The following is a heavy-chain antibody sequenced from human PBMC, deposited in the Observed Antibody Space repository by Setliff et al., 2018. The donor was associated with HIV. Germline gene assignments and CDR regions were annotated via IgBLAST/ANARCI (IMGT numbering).Heavy chain of an antibody. CDR2: IATDETIT. CDR1: GFTLRNYV. D-gene: IGHD6-19*01. CDR3: AREGASSGHAGCFDS. J-gene: IGHJ4*02. Sequence: PGESLKISCGASGFTLRNYVMHWVRQAPGKGLEWVAVIATDETITNYADSVKGRFTISRDNSKNTLYLQMNSLRVEDTSVYYCAREGASSGHAGCFDSWGQGA. V-gene: IGHV3-30*04.